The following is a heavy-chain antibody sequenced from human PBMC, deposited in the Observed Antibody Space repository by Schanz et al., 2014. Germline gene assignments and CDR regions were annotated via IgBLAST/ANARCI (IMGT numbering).Heavy chain of an antibody. CDR3: AKVAPAATYLDS. Sequence: EVQLVESGGGLVQPGRSLRLSCVASGFRFDDYAMHWVRQAPGKGLEWVSGISWNSGSIGYADSVKGRFTISRDNAKNSLFLQMNSLSAEDTAVYYCAKVAPAATYLDSWGLGTLXTVSS. CDR2: ISWNSGSI. CDR1: GFRFDDYA. J-gene: IGHJ4*02. D-gene: IGHD2-2*01. V-gene: IGHV3-9*01.